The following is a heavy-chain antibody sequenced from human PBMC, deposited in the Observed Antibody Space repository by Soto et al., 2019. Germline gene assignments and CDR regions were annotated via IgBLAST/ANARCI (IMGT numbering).Heavy chain of an antibody. CDR2: IIPIFGTA. Sequence: SVKVSCQASVGTFGSYAISWVRQAPGQGLEWMGGIIPIFGTANYAQKFQGRVTITADESTSTAYMELSSLRSEDTAVYYCAREDTKYYYDSSGYYHPKYYYGMDVWGQGTTVTVSS. J-gene: IGHJ6*02. CDR3: AREDTKYYYDSSGYYHPKYYYGMDV. D-gene: IGHD3-22*01. CDR1: VGTFGSYA. V-gene: IGHV1-69*13.